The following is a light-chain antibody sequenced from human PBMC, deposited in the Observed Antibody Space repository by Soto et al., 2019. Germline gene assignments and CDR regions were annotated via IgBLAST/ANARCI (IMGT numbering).Light chain of an antibody. J-gene: IGLJ3*02. CDR2: SNN. Sequence: QSVLTQPPSASGTPGQRVTISCSGSSSNIGSNYVYWYQQLPGTAPKLLTYSNNQRPSGVPDRFSGSKSGTSASLAISGLRSEDEADDYCAAWDDSLSGWVFGGGTKLTVL. CDR3: AAWDDSLSGWV. CDR1: SSNIGSNY. V-gene: IGLV1-47*02.